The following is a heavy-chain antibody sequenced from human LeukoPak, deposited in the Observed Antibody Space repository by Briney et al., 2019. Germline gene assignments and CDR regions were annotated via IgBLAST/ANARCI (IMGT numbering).Heavy chain of an antibody. CDR2: IYYSGST. J-gene: IGHJ6*04. V-gene: IGHV4-59*01. CDR1: GGSISSYY. CDR3: ARGEYVLRLLDV. D-gene: IGHD3-3*01. Sequence: PSETLSLTCTVSGGSISSYYWSWIRQPPGKGLEWIGYIYYSGSTNYNPSLKNRVTISVDTSKNQFSLKLSSVTAADTAVYYCARGEYVLRLLDVWGKGTTVTVSS.